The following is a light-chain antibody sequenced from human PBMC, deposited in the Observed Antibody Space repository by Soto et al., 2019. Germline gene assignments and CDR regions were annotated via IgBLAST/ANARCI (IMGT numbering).Light chain of an antibody. J-gene: IGKJ1*01. CDR3: QEYNTYSWA. CDR1: QSINRR. V-gene: IGKV1-5*01. CDR2: DAS. Sequence: IQMSHSPSSLSASIGDSVTITCRASQSINRRLAWYQQKPGRAPKLLIYDASSLQSGVPSRFSGSGSGTEFALTITSLQPDDFATYHCQEYNTYSWAFGQGTKVDI.